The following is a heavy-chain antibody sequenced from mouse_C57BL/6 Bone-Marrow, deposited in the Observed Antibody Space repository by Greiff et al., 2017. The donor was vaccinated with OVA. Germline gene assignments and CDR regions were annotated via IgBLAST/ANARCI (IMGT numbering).Heavy chain of an antibody. Sequence: QVQLQQPEAELVKPGASVKLSCKVSGYTFTDYSIHWLKQRPGQGLEWIGCIYPGCGITKYNEKFKGKATLTADTSSSTAYMQLTSLTSEDSAVYFCARRGYYYGMDDWGQGTSVTVSS. CDR1: GYTFTDYS. CDR2: IYPGCGIT. CDR3: ARRGYYYGMDD. J-gene: IGHJ4*01. V-gene: IGHV1-84*01.